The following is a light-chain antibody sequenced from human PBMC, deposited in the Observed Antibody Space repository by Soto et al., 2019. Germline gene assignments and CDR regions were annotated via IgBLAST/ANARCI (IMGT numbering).Light chain of an antibody. J-gene: IGLJ3*02. V-gene: IGLV2-23*01. CDR2: EGN. Sequence: SALTQPASVSGSPGQSITISCTGSSSDVGSFNLVSWYQQHPGKAPKLVLYEGNKRPSGVSNRFSGSDSGHAASLAISGLQAEDEADYYCCSFAASSTSVVFGGGTKLTVL. CDR1: SSDVGSFNL. CDR3: CSFAASSTSVV.